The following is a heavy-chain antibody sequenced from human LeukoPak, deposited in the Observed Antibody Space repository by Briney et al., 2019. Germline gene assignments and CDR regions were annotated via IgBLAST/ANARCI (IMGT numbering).Heavy chain of an antibody. D-gene: IGHD6-6*01. Sequence: GRSLRLSCAASGFTFSSYAMHWVRQAPGKGLEWVAVISYDGSNKYYADSVKGRFTISRDNSKNTLYLQMNSLRVEDTAVYYCAKHHRMAARLVYFDYWGQGTLVTVSS. CDR1: GFTFSSYA. CDR2: ISYDGSNK. V-gene: IGHV3-30*04. J-gene: IGHJ4*02. CDR3: AKHHRMAARLVYFDY.